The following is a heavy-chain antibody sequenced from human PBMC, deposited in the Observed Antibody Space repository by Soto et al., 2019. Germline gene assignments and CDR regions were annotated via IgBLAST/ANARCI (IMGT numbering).Heavy chain of an antibody. V-gene: IGHV4-31*03. CDR3: ARGGIVVVVAAITAFDI. CDR1: GGSISSGGYY. CDR2: IYYSGST. D-gene: IGHD2-15*01. Sequence: QVQLQESGPGLVKPSQTLSLTCTVSGGSISSGGYYWSWIRQQPGKGLEWIGYIYYSGSTYYNPSLKSRVTISVDTSKNQFSLKLSSVTAADTAVYYCARGGIVVVVAAITAFDIWGQGTMVTVSS. J-gene: IGHJ3*02.